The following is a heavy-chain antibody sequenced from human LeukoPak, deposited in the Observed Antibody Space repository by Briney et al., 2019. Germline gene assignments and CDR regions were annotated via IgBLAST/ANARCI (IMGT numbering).Heavy chain of an antibody. D-gene: IGHD2-2*01. CDR3: ARDPRSKAFDI. V-gene: IGHV4-38-2*02. Sequence: ASETLSLTCTVSGYSISSGYYWGWIRQPPGKGSEWIGSIYHSGSTYYNPSLKSRVTISVDTSKNQFSLKLSSVTAADTAVYYCARDPRSKAFDIWGQGTMVTVSS. J-gene: IGHJ3*02. CDR2: IYHSGST. CDR1: GYSISSGYY.